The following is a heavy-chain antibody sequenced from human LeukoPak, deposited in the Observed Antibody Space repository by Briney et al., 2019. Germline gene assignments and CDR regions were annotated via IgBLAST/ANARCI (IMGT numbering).Heavy chain of an antibody. CDR3: AKDKRYYDYVWGGYRYTRPPHYSFDY. CDR2: IWFDTTNK. Sequence: GGSLRLSCAASGFTFSSYGMHWVRQAPGKGLEWVAVIWFDTTNKYYTDSVKGRFTISRDNSKNTLYLHMNSLRVEDTAVYYCAKDKRYYDYVWGGYRYTRPPHYSFDYWGHGTLVTVSS. V-gene: IGHV3-33*06. D-gene: IGHD3-16*02. J-gene: IGHJ4*01. CDR1: GFTFSSYG.